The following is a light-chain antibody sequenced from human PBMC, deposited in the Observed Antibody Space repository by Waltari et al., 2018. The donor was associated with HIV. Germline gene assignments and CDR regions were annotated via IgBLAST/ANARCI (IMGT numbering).Light chain of an antibody. CDR1: QSVSHN. J-gene: IGKJ2*01. CDR2: AAS. CDR3: QQYSDWPRYT. Sequence: EIVMTQSPATLSVSPGETATTSCRASQSVSHNLAWYQQKPGQPPRLVIYAASSRAAGIPARFSGSGSGTEFTLTITSLQSGDFGVYYCQQYSDWPRYTFGGGTNLEIK. V-gene: IGKV3-15*01.